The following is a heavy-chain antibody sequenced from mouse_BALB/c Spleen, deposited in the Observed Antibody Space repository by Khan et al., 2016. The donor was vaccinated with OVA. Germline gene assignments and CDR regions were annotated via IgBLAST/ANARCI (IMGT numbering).Heavy chain of an antibody. Sequence: VQLQQSGPELVKPGASVKMSCKASGYTFTSYVMHWVKQKPGQGLEWIGYIYPYNDDTKYNEKFKGKATLTSDKSSRTAYMDLSSLTCEDSAVYFWARNYRSDVYVDYWGQGTTLTVSS. V-gene: IGHV1S136*01. CDR2: IYPYNDDT. CDR1: GYTFTSYV. J-gene: IGHJ2*01. CDR3: ARNYRSDVYVDY. D-gene: IGHD2-14*01.